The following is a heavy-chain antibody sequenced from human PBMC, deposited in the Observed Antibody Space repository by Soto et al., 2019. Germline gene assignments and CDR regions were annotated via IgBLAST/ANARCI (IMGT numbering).Heavy chain of an antibody. CDR2: MNPNSGNT. V-gene: IGHV1-8*01. D-gene: IGHD7-27*01. J-gene: IGHJ6*03. CDR1: GYTFTSYD. CDR3: VRVWGSYYYYFMDC. Sequence: ASVKVSCKASGYTFTSYDINWVRQATGQGLEWMGWMNPNSGNTGYAQKFQGRVTMTRNTSISTAYMELSSLRSEDTAVYYCVRVWGSYYYYFMDCWGKGTTVTVSS.